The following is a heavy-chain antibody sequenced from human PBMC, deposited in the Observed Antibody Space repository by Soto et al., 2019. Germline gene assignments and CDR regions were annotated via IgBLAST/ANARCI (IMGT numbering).Heavy chain of an antibody. CDR1: GYSFTDHY. V-gene: IGHV1-18*04. CDR2: ISAYNGNT. Sequence: GASVKFSCKASGYSFTDHYIHWVRQAPGQGLEWMGWISAYNGNTNYAQKLQGRVTMTTDTSTSTAYMELRSLRSDDTAVYYCARHSSGYSDFDYWGQGTLVTVSS. D-gene: IGHD3-22*01. CDR3: ARHSSGYSDFDY. J-gene: IGHJ4*02.